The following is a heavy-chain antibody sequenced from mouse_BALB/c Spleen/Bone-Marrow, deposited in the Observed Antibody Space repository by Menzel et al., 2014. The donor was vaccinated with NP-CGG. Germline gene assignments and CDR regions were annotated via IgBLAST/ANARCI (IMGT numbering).Heavy chain of an antibody. CDR3: ARDY. CDR2: INPSTGYA. J-gene: IGHJ2*01. Sequence: VQRVESGAELAKPGASVKMSCKASGYTFTDTRTHWIKQRPGQGLEWIGHINPSTGYAAYNQNFKDNAHLTVDKSSSTAYMQLSSLTSENSAVYYCARDYWGQGTTLTVSS. V-gene: IGHV1-4*01. CDR1: GYTFTDTR.